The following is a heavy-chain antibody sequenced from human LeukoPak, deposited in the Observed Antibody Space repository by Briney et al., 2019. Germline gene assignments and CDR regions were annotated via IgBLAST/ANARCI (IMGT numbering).Heavy chain of an antibody. J-gene: IGHJ4*02. D-gene: IGHD3-22*01. CDR3: ATSISTMIIVGHDYYFNY. Sequence: GGTLRLSCAASGFTFSSYGMSWVRQAPGKGLEWVSAISGSGGSTYYADSVKGRFTISRDNSKNTPYLQMNSLKTEDTAVYYCATSISTMIIVGHDYYFNYWGQGTLVTVSS. CDR2: ISGSGGST. CDR1: GFTFSSYG. V-gene: IGHV3-23*01.